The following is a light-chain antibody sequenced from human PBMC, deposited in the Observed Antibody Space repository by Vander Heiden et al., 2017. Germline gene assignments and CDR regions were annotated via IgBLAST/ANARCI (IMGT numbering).Light chain of an antibody. CDR1: QSLLHSDGKTY. CDR3: MQSIQLPPALT. CDR2: EVS. V-gene: IGKV2D-29*01. Sequence: DIVMTPIPFHLFVTPGQPAPIPCESGQSLLHSDGKTYLYWYLQKPGQPPQLLIYEVSDRFSGVPDRFSGSGSGTDFTLKISRVGAEDVGVYYCMQSIQLPPALTFGGGTKVEIK. J-gene: IGKJ4*01.